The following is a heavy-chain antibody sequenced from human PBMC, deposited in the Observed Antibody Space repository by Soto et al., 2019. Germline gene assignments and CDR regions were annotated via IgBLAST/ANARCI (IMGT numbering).Heavy chain of an antibody. CDR3: VKDIISAAHYYYNGMDV. D-gene: IGHD6-6*01. CDR1: GFTFSSYA. CDR2: ISSNGGST. J-gene: IGHJ6*02. Sequence: PGGSLRLSCSASGFTFSSYAMHWVRQAPGKGLEYVSAISSNGGSTYYADSVKGRFTISRDNSKNTLYLQMSSLRAEDTAVYYCVKDIISAAHYYYNGMDVWGQGTTVTVSS. V-gene: IGHV3-64D*08.